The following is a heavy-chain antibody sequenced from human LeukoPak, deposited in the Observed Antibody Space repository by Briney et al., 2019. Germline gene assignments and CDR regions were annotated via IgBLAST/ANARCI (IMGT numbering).Heavy chain of an antibody. D-gene: IGHD6-19*01. V-gene: IGHV5-51*01. CDR1: GYSFSAYW. CDR3: ARHRGSSGSGYFDY. J-gene: IGHJ4*02. CDR2: IYPGDSDT. Sequence: PGESLKISCKGSGYSFSAYWIGWVRQMPGKGLEWMGIIYPGDSDTRYSPSFQGQVTISADKSVSTAYLQWSSLEASDTAMYYCARHRGSSGSGYFDYWGQGTLVTVPS.